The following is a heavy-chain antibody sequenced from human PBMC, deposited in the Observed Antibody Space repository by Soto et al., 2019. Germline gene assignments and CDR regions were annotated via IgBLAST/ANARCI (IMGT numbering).Heavy chain of an antibody. V-gene: IGHV3-66*01. CDR1: GFTVSSNY. Sequence: GGSLRLSCAASGFTVSSNYMSWVRQARGKGLEWVSVIYSGGSTYYADSVKGRFTISRDNSKNTLYLQMNSLRAEDTAVYYCARGLYSGWHYFDYWGQGTLVTVSS. J-gene: IGHJ4*02. D-gene: IGHD5-12*01. CDR2: IYSGGST. CDR3: ARGLYSGWHYFDY.